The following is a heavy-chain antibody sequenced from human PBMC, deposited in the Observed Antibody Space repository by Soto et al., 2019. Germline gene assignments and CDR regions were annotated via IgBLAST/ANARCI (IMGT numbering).Heavy chain of an antibody. J-gene: IGHJ6*02. Sequence: SQTLSLTCAISGDSVSSNSAAWNWIRQSPSRRLEWLGRTYYRSKWYNDYAVSVESRLTINPDTSKNQYSLHLNSVTPDDTAVYCCARAGYFDSSSKSYGLDVWGQGTTVTVSS. CDR3: ARAGYFDSSSKSYGLDV. V-gene: IGHV6-1*01. D-gene: IGHD3-22*01. CDR2: TYYRSKWYN. CDR1: GDSVSSNSAA.